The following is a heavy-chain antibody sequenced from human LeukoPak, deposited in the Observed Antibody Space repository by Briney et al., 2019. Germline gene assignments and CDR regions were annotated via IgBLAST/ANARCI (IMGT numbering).Heavy chain of an antibody. CDR2: ISYSGST. D-gene: IGHD5-18*01. V-gene: IGHV4-39*02. CDR3: ARSQSGYNCGYHFDS. Sequence: PSETLSLTCSVSGGSFSSSSYYWGWIGQPPGKGREWMGSISYSGSTFYNPSLKSRVTISVDTSNNHFSLKLSSVTAADTALYYCARSQSGYNCGYHFDSWGQGTLVTVSS. J-gene: IGHJ4*02. CDR1: GGSFSSSSYY.